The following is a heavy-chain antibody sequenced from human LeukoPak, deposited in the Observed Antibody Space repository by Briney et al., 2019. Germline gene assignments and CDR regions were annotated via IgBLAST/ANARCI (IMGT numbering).Heavy chain of an antibody. CDR1: GGSISSYY. V-gene: IGHV4-4*07. J-gene: IGHJ4*02. D-gene: IGHD3-9*01. Sequence: KSSETLSLTCTVSGGSISSYYWSWIRQPAGKGLEWIGRIYTSGSTNYNPSLKSRVTMSVDTSKNQFPLKLSSVTAADTAVYYCARAPDYDILTGYGTYYFDYWGQGTLVTVSS. CDR2: IYTSGST. CDR3: ARAPDYDILTGYGTYYFDY.